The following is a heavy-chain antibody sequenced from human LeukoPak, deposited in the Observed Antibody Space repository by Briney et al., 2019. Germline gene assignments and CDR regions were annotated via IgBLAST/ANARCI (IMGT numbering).Heavy chain of an antibody. Sequence: ASVKVSCKAYDYTFTKYGISWLRQAPGQGLEWMGWINTYNGYTDSAQKFQGRVTMTTDTSTNTAYMELTSLRSDDTAVYYCAREFSSYFDYWGQGTLVTVSS. CDR2: INTYNGYT. CDR1: DYTFTKYG. V-gene: IGHV1-18*01. CDR3: AREFSSYFDY. J-gene: IGHJ4*02.